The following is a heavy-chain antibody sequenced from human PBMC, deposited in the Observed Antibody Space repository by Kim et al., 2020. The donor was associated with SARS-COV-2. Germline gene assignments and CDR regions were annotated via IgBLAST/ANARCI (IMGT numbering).Heavy chain of an antibody. J-gene: IGHJ4*02. CDR3: ARCYDTSGYYNFDY. V-gene: IGHV4-61*05. D-gene: IGHD3-22*01. Sequence: NPSLKSRVTISIDKSKNQFSLRLSSVTAADTAVYYCARCYDTSGYYNFDYWGQGTLVTVSS.